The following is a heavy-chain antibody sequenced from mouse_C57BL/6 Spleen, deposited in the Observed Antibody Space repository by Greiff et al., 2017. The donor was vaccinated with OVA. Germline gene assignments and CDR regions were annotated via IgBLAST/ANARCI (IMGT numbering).Heavy chain of an antibody. CDR3: ARAVYDYDWFAY. Sequence: VQLKESGPGLVKPSQSLSLTCSVTGYSITSGYYWNWIRQFPGNKLEWMGYISYDGSNNYNPSLKNRISITRDTSKNQFFLKLNSVTTEDTATYYCARAVYDYDWFAYWGQGTLVTVSA. D-gene: IGHD2-4*01. CDR2: ISYDGSN. J-gene: IGHJ3*01. CDR1: GYSITSGYY. V-gene: IGHV3-6*01.